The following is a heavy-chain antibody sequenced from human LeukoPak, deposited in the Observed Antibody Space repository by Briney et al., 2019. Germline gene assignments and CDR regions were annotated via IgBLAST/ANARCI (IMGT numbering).Heavy chain of an antibody. CDR2: MNPNSGNT. CDR3: ARDGGSSWYYYYYYYMDV. Sequence: ASVKVSCKASGYTFTSYDINWVRQATGQGLEWMGWMNPNSGNTGYAQKFQGRVTMTRNTSISTAYMELSSLRSEDTAVYYCARDGGSSWYYYYYYYMDVWGKGTTVTVSS. J-gene: IGHJ6*03. V-gene: IGHV1-8*01. CDR1: GYTFTSYD. D-gene: IGHD6-13*01.